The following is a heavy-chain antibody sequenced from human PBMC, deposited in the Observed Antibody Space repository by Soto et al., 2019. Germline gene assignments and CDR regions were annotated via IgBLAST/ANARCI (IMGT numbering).Heavy chain of an antibody. CDR2: IYPGDSDT. Sequence: RGSLKISCKGSGYTFTTYWIGWVRQMPGKGLEWMGIIYPGDSDTRYSPSFQGQVTISADKSISTAYLQWSSLKASDTAMYYCARKTSTIFGIVIQNWFDPWGQGTLVTVSS. CDR3: ARKTSTIFGIVIQNWFDP. V-gene: IGHV5-51*01. D-gene: IGHD3-3*01. J-gene: IGHJ5*02. CDR1: GYTFTTYW.